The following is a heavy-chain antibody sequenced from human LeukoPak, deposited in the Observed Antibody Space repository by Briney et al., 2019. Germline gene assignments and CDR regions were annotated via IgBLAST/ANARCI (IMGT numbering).Heavy chain of an antibody. CDR3: AINRRRYSGYDFPGQGGMDV. V-gene: IGHV1-24*01. CDR1: GYTLTELS. J-gene: IGHJ6*02. CDR2: FDPEDGET. Sequence: ASVKVSCKVSGYTLTELSMHWVRQAPGKGREWMGGFDPEDGETIYAQTFQGRVTMTEDTSTDTAYMELSSLRSEDTAVYYCAINRRRYSGYDFPGQGGMDVWGQGTTVTVSS. D-gene: IGHD5-12*01.